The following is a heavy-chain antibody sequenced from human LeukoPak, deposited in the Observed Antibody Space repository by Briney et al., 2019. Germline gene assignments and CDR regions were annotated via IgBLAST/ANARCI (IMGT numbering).Heavy chain of an antibody. J-gene: IGHJ6*04. Sequence: SETLSLTCAVYGGSFSGYYWSWIRQPPGKGLEWIGEINHSGSTNYNPSLKSRVTISVDTSKNQFSLKLSSVTAADTAVYYCARGVITMVRGGHLDVWGKGTTVTISS. CDR1: GGSFSGYY. CDR2: INHSGST. V-gene: IGHV4-34*01. D-gene: IGHD3-10*01. CDR3: ARGVITMVRGGHLDV.